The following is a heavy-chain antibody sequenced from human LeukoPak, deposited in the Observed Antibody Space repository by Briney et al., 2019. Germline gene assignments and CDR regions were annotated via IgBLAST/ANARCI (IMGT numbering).Heavy chain of an antibody. Sequence: GGSLRLSCAASGFTFSNAWMSWVRQAPGKGLECVGRIKSKTDGGTTDYAAPVKGRFTISRDDSKNTLYLQMNNLKTEDTAVYYCTRGNSGSYRPRDYWGQGTLVTVSS. V-gene: IGHV3-15*01. CDR2: IKSKTDGGTT. CDR3: TRGNSGSYRPRDY. J-gene: IGHJ4*02. D-gene: IGHD1-26*01. CDR1: GFTFSNAW.